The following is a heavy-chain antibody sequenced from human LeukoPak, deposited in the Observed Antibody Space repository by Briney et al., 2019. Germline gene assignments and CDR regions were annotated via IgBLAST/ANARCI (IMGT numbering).Heavy chain of an antibody. CDR1: GYTFTDYY. D-gene: IGHD5-18*01. J-gene: IGHJ4*02. Sequence: ASVKVSCKASGYTFTDYYMHWVRQAPGQGLEWMGWINPNSGGTNYAQKFQGRVTMTRDTSISTAYMELSRLRSDDTAVYYCARVRGIQLWSRYYFDYWGQGTLVTVSS. CDR2: INPNSGGT. CDR3: ARVRGIQLWSRYYFDY. V-gene: IGHV1-2*02.